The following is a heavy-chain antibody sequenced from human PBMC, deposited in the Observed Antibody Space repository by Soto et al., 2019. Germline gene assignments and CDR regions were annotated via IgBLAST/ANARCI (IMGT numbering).Heavy chain of an antibody. CDR2: IYYSGST. J-gene: IGHJ4*02. D-gene: IGHD5-18*01. CDR1: GGSISSYY. Sequence: SETLSLTCTVSGGSISSYYWSWIRQPPGKGLEWIGYIYYSGSTNYNPSLKSRVTISVDTSKNQFSLKLSSVTAADTAVYYCARGGTAMANYWGQGTLVTVSS. CDR3: ARGGTAMANY. V-gene: IGHV4-59*01.